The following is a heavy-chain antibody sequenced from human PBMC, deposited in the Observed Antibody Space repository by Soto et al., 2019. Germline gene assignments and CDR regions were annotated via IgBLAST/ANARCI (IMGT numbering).Heavy chain of an antibody. V-gene: IGHV1-69*01. D-gene: IGHD1-1*01. J-gene: IGHJ4*02. CDR3: AMGGSREASTFDH. CDR2: IIPIFGTT. CDR1: GGTFSTSD. Sequence: QVQLVQSGAEVKKLGSSVKVSCKASGGTFSTSDIRWVRQAPGQGLEWMGGIIPIFGTTNYAQKFQGRVTITADESTSTVYMELSSLRSDDTAVFYCAMGGSREASTFDHWGQGTLVTVSS.